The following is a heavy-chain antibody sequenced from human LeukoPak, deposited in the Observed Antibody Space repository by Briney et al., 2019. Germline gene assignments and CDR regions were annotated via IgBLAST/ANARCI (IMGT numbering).Heavy chain of an antibody. J-gene: IGHJ4*02. CDR2: IYSGGST. D-gene: IGHD6-19*01. CDR1: GFTVSSNS. V-gene: IGHV3-53*01. CDR3: ARAGITVTGAFDY. Sequence: GGSLRLSCTVSGFTVSSNSMSWVRQAPGKGLEWVSFIYSGGSTQYSDSVKGRFTISRDNSKNTLYLQMNSLRAEDTAVYYCARAGITVTGAFDYWGQGTLVTVSS.